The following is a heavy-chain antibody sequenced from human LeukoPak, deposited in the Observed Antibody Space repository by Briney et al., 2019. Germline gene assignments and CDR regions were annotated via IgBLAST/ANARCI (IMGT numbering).Heavy chain of an antibody. V-gene: IGHV3-53*04. D-gene: IGHD4-11*01. J-gene: IGHJ4*02. CDR2: IYSGGST. Sequence: GGSLRLSCAASGFTVSSNYMSWVRQAPGKGLEWVSVIYSGGSTYYADSVKGRFTISRHNSRNTLYLQMNSLRAEDTAVYYCARGARGLPFDYWGQGTLVTVS. CDR1: GFTVSSNY. CDR3: ARGARGLPFDY.